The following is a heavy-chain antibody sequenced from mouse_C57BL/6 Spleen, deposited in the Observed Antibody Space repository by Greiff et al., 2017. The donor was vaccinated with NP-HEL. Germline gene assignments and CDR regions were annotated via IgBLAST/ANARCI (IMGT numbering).Heavy chain of an antibody. CDR1: GFTFSSYT. Sequence: EVKLVESGGGLVKPGGSLKLSCAASGFTFSSYTMSWVRQTPEKRLEWVATINAGGGNTYYPDSVKGQFTISRDNAKNTLYLPMGSLRSDDTALYYCASDGFAYWGQGTLVTVSA. CDR2: INAGGGNT. V-gene: IGHV5-9*01. CDR3: ASDGFAY. J-gene: IGHJ3*01.